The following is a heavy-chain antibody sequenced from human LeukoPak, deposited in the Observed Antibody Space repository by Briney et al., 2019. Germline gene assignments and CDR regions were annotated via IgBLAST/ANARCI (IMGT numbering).Heavy chain of an antibody. CDR2: INHSGST. V-gene: IGHV4-34*01. J-gene: IGHJ4*02. D-gene: IGHD3-10*01. Sequence: PSETLSLTCAVYGGSFSGYYWSWIRQPPGKGLEWIGEINHSGSTNYNPSLKSRVTISVDTSKNQFSLKLSSVTAADTAVYYCARQPADGFGEFPGYYFDYWGQGTLVTVSS. CDR3: ARQPADGFGEFPGYYFDY. CDR1: GGSFSGYY.